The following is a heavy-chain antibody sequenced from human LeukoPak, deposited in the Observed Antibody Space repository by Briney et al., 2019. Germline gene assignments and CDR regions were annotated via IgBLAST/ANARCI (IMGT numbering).Heavy chain of an antibody. CDR3: ARAYYCSSTSCYKVYYYGMDV. D-gene: IGHD2-2*02. CDR1: GGSFSGYY. V-gene: IGHV4-34*01. CDR2: INHSGST. Sequence: SETLSLTCAVYGGSFSGYYWSWIRQPPGKGLEWIGEINHSGSTNYNPSLKSRVTISVDTSKNQFSLELSSVTAADTAVYYCARAYYCSSTSCYKVYYYGMDVWGQGTTVTVSS. J-gene: IGHJ6*02.